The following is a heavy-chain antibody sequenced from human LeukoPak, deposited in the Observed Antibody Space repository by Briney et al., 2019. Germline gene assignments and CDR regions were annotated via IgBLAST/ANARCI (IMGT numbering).Heavy chain of an antibody. CDR1: GYTFTDYY. V-gene: IGHV1-69-2*01. CDR2: VDPEDGET. CDR3: ATGPAVAGTWAHLQPYTIN. Sequence: ASVKVSCKVSGYTFTDYYMHWVQQAPGKGPEWMGLVDPEDGETIYAEKFQGRVTITADTSTDTAYMELSSLRSEDTAVYYCATGPAVAGTWAHLQPYTINWGQGTLVTVSS. J-gene: IGHJ4*02. D-gene: IGHD6-19*01.